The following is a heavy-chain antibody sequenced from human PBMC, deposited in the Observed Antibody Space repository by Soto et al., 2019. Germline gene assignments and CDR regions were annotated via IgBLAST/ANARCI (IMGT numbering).Heavy chain of an antibody. Sequence: PSETLSLTCTVSGGSISCYYLCCILLPSGKGLEWIVYIYHSASTNYDPSLKSRVTISVDKSKNQFSLNLSSVTAADTAVYYCARDQNGSGNYYTRYFDYWGQGTLVTVS. D-gene: IGHD3-10*01. V-gene: IGHV4-59*12. CDR3: ARDQNGSGNYYTRYFDY. CDR2: IYHSAST. J-gene: IGHJ4*02. CDR1: GGSISCYY.